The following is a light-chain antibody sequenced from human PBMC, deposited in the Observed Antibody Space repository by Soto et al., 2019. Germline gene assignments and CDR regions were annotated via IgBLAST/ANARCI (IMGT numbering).Light chain of an antibody. CDR2: EVS. V-gene: IGLV2-14*01. CDR1: SNDVGGYNY. J-gene: IGLJ1*01. Sequence: LRHPGSVCWSPGHSITISCTGTSNDVGGYNYVSWYQHHPGKAPKLMIYEVSDRPSGVSNRFSGSKSGNTASLTISGLQAEDEADYYCSSYTGSNIRYVFGTGTKVTVL. CDR3: SSYTGSNIRYV.